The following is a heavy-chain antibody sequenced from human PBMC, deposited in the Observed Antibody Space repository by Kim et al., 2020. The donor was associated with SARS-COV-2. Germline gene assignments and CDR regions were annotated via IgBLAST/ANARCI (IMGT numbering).Heavy chain of an antibody. CDR3: AREGLSSAGDY. CDR1: GFTFSTFW. CDR2: IDSDGTIS. D-gene: IGHD6-13*01. Sequence: GGSLRLSCAATGFTFSTFWMHWVRQSPGKGLVWVSRIDSDGTISTYADSVKGRFTISRDNAKNTLYLQMNSLRAEDTAIYYCAREGLSSAGDYWGQGTLVTVS. J-gene: IGHJ4*02. V-gene: IGHV3-74*01.